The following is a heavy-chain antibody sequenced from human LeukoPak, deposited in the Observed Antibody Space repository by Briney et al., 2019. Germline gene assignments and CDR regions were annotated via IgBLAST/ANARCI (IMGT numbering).Heavy chain of an antibody. CDR1: GYTFTSYG. D-gene: IGHD6-13*01. V-gene: IGHV1-18*01. CDR3: ARDLEVSSSWHHNWFDP. CDR2: ISAYNGNT. J-gene: IGHJ5*02. Sequence: ASVKVSCKASGYTFTSYGISWVRQAPGQGLEWMGWISAYNGNTNYAQKLQGRVTMTTDTSTSTAYMELRSLRSDDTAVYYCARDLEVSSSWHHNWFDPWGQGTLVTVSS.